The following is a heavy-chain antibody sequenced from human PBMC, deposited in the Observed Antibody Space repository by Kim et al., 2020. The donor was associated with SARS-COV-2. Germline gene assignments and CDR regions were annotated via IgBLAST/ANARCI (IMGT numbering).Heavy chain of an antibody. CDR2: IRSKAYGGTT. CDR1: GFTFGDYA. Sequence: GGSLRLSCTASGFTFGDYAMSWFRQAPGKGLEWVGFIRSKAYGGTTEYAASVKGRFTISRDDSKSIAYLQMNSLKTEDTAVYYCTRDRDYYGSGSLSYYYGMDVWGQGTTVTVSS. CDR3: TRDRDYYGSGSLSYYYGMDV. J-gene: IGHJ6*02. V-gene: IGHV3-49*03. D-gene: IGHD3-10*01.